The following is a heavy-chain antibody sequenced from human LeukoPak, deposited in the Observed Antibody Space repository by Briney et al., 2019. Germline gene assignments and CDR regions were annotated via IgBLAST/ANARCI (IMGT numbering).Heavy chain of an antibody. J-gene: IGHJ5*02. CDR2: IYYSGST. CDR1: GGSISSGGYY. D-gene: IGHD6-6*01. Sequence: SETLSLTCTVSGGSISSGGYYWSWIRQHPGKGLEWIGYIYYSGSTYYNPSLKSRVTISVDTSKNQFSLKLSSVTAADTAVYYCARYIAARLPPGGFDPWGQGTLVTVSS. V-gene: IGHV4-31*03. CDR3: ARYIAARLPPGGFDP.